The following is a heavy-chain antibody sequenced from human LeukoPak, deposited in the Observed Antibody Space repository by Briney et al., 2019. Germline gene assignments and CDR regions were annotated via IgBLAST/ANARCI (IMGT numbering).Heavy chain of an antibody. J-gene: IGHJ5*02. V-gene: IGHV1-2*02. CDR2: INPNSGGT. Sequence: ASVKVSCKASGYTFTGYYMHWVRQAPGQGLEWMGWINPNSGGTNYAQKFQGRVTMTRDTSISTAYMELSRLRSDDTAVYYCAREVRMVRGVTGSWFDPWGQGTLVTVSS. CDR3: AREVRMVRGVTGSWFDP. D-gene: IGHD3-10*01. CDR1: GYTFTGYY.